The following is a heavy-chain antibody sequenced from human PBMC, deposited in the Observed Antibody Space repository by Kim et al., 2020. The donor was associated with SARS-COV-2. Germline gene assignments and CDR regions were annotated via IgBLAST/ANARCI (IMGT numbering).Heavy chain of an antibody. CDR1: GFTFSSYD. D-gene: IGHD6-19*01. J-gene: IGHJ4*02. V-gene: IGHV3-33*05. CDR3: ARPGQWLVR. CDR2: ISYDGSNK. Sequence: GGSLRLSCAASGFTFSSYDMHWVRQAPGKGLEWVAVISYDGSNKYYADSVKGRFTISRDNSKNTLYLQMNSLRAEDTAVYYCARPGQWLVRGGQGTLVT.